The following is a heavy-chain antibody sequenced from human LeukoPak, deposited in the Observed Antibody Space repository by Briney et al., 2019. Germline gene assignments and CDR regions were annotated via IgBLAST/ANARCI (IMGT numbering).Heavy chain of an antibody. J-gene: IGHJ5*02. V-gene: IGHV3-48*03. Sequence: GGSLRLSCASSGFTFSRYEMKWVRQAPGKGLEWVSFITSSGNTMYYADSVKGRFTISRDNAKNALYLQMNSLRADDTAVYYCARLSSKYSFDPWGQGTLVTVSS. D-gene: IGHD2-2*01. CDR3: ARLSSKYSFDP. CDR1: GFTFSRYE. CDR2: ITSSGNTM.